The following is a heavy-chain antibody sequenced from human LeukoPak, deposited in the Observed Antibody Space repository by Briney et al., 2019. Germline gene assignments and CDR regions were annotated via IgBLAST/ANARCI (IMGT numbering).Heavy chain of an antibody. Sequence: SETLSLTCSVSGGXISSYYCSWIRQPPGKGLEWIGYIYYRGSTNYNPSLKSRVTISVDTSKNQFSLKLSSVTAADTAVYYCARDPLTYGGGAFDIWGQGTMVTVSS. CDR2: IYYRGST. J-gene: IGHJ3*02. CDR1: GGXISSYY. V-gene: IGHV4-59*01. D-gene: IGHD4-23*01. CDR3: ARDPLTYGGGAFDI.